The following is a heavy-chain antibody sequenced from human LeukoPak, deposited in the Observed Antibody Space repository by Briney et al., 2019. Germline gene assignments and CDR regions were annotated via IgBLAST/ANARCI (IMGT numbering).Heavy chain of an antibody. Sequence: PGGSLRLSCAASGFTFSDYYMSWIRQAPGKGLEWVSYISSSGSTIYYADSVKGRFTISRDNAKNSLYLQMNSLRAEDTAVYYCARDSGIVGATPDLVAFDIWGQGTMVTVSS. CDR1: GFTFSDYY. CDR3: ARDSGIVGATPDLVAFDI. D-gene: IGHD1-26*01. CDR2: ISSSGSTI. J-gene: IGHJ3*02. V-gene: IGHV3-11*04.